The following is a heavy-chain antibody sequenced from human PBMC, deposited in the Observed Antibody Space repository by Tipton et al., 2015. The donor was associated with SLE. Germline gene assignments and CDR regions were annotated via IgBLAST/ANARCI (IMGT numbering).Heavy chain of an antibody. V-gene: IGHV3-48*03. J-gene: IGHJ6*03. Sequence: GSLRLSCAASGFTFSNYEMNWVRQAPGKGLEWVSYISSSGSTIYYADSVKGRFTISRDNSKNTLYLQMNSLRAEDTAVYYCAKRYNWNMDVWGKGTTVTVSS. CDR3: AKRYNWNMDV. CDR1: GFTFSNYE. CDR2: ISSSGSTI. D-gene: IGHD1-20*01.